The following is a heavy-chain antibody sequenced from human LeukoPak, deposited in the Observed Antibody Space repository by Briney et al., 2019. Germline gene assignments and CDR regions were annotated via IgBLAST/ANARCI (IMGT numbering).Heavy chain of an antibody. V-gene: IGHV1-69*13. Sequence: ASVKVSCKASGGTFSSYAISWVRQAPGQGLEWMGGIIPIFGTANYAQKFQGRVTITADESTSTAYMELSSLRSEDTAVYYCARGQRSVDAFDIWGQGTMVTVPS. CDR2: IIPIFGTA. D-gene: IGHD5-12*01. CDR3: ARGQRSVDAFDI. J-gene: IGHJ3*02. CDR1: GGTFSSYA.